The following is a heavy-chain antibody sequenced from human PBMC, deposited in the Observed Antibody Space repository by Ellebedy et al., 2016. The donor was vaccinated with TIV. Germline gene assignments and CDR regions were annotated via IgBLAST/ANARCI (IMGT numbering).Heavy chain of an antibody. D-gene: IGHD4-17*01. CDR3: VTDGSYGDYRSPAHAFVI. CDR1: GFSFINYW. Sequence: GESLKISCAASGFSFINYWMTWVRQAPGRGLEWVANINQDESQRYYVHSVKGRFTISRDNTKNSLYLQMNSLRAEDTAGYFCVTDGSYGDYRSPAHAFVIWGQGTMVTVSS. V-gene: IGHV3-7*01. CDR2: INQDESQR. J-gene: IGHJ3*02.